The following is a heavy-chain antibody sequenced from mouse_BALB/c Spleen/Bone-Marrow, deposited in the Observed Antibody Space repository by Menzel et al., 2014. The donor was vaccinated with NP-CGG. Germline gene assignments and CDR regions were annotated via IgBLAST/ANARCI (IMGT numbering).Heavy chain of an antibody. V-gene: IGHV1S81*02. Sequence: QVQLQQSGAELVKPGASVKLSGKASGYTFTSYYMYWVKQRPGQGLEWIGGINPSNGGTNFNEKFKSKATLTVDRSSSTAYMQLSSLTSEDSAVYYCTRSEPFAYWGQGTLVTVSA. CDR3: TRSEPFAY. J-gene: IGHJ3*01. CDR2: INPSNGGT. CDR1: GYTFTSYY.